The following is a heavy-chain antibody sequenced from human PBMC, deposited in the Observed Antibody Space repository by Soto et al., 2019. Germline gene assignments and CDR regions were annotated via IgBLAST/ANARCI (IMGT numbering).Heavy chain of an antibody. CDR3: ARRRGTYLDV. J-gene: IGHJ4*02. D-gene: IGHD1-1*01. Sequence: QVQLQESGPGLVKPSETLSLTCTVPGGSISSYYWSWIRQPPGKGLEWIGYIYYSGSTDYDPSLRSRVTLSVDTSKNQFSLKLSSVCAADTALYYCARRRGTYLDVWGQGTLVTVSS. V-gene: IGHV4-59*01. CDR2: IYYSGST. CDR1: GGSISSYY.